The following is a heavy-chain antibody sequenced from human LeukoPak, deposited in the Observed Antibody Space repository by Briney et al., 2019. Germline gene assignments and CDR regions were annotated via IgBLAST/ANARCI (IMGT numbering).Heavy chain of an antibody. V-gene: IGHV4-59*12. J-gene: IGHJ6*02. CDR1: GGSISSYY. CDR2: IYYSGST. D-gene: IGHD1-20*01. Sequence: SETLSLTCTVSGGSISSYYWSWIRQPPGKGLEWIGYIYYSGSTNYNPSLKSRVTISIDKSKNQFSLKLTSVTAADTAVYYCARDFRERRGITGPHGMDVWGQGTTVTASS. CDR3: ARDFRERRGITGPHGMDV.